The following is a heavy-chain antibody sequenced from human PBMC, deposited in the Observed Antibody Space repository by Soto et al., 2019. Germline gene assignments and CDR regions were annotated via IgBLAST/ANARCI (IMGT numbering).Heavy chain of an antibody. J-gene: IGHJ4*02. V-gene: IGHV4-39*01. D-gene: IGHD1-20*01. CDR3: ATSIYNWYYFDF. Sequence: SETLSLTCTVSGGSISSSRYYWGWIRQPPGKGLEWIGSIYYTGNTYYNPSLRSRVTISVDTSKNQFSLRLSSVTAADTAVYYCATSIYNWYYFDFWGQGALVTVSS. CDR2: IYYTGNT. CDR1: GGSISSSRYY.